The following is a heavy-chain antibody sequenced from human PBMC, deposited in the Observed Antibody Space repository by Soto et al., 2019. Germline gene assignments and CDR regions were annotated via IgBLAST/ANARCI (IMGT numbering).Heavy chain of an antibody. V-gene: IGHV3-23*01. J-gene: IGHJ1*01. CDR3: PNHPPS. CDR1: GFTFSSHA. Sequence: GGYLRRSCTAYGFTFSSHAMSWVRQAPRKGLEWGSGISGSAYSTYYADSLEGRVTISRDNSKSTLYLQINSLRADDTAVYYRPNHPPSRGQRSQVTGSS. CDR2: ISGSAYST.